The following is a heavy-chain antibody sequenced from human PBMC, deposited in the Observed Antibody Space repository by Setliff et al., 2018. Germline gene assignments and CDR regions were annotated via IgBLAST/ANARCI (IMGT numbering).Heavy chain of an antibody. D-gene: IGHD3-10*01. CDR2: INPSGGST. V-gene: IGHV1-46*01. Sequence: GASVKVSCKASGYTFTNYGISWVRQAPGQGLEWMGIINPSGGSTSYAQKFQGRATMTRDTSTSTVYMELSSLRSEDTAVYYCARLRYYGSGSYLDYWGQGTLVTVSS. J-gene: IGHJ4*02. CDR1: GYTFTNYG. CDR3: ARLRYYGSGSYLDY.